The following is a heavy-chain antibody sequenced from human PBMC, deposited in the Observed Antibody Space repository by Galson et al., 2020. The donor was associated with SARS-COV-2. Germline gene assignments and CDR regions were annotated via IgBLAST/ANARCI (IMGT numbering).Heavy chain of an antibody. V-gene: IGHV4-59*01. CDR3: ARGSSLRLGELSSLELQY. J-gene: IGHJ1*01. CDR1: GGSISSYY. Sequence: ASETLSLTCTVSGGSISSYYWNWIRQLPEKGLEWIGYISYSGSANHNPSLKSRVTISVDTSKNQFSLILSSVTAEDTAVYYCARGSSLRLGELSSLELQYWGQGILVTVSS. D-gene: IGHD3-16*02. CDR2: ISYSGSA.